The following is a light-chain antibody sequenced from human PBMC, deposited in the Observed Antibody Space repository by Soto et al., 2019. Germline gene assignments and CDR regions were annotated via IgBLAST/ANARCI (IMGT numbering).Light chain of an antibody. CDR1: QSISSW. J-gene: IGKJ1*01. Sequence: DIHMTPSPSTLSASVGDRVTITSLASQSISSWLAWYQQKPGKAPKLLIYKASSLESGVPSRFSGSGSGTEFTLTISSLKNDDFATYYCQQYNSYIRTFGQGTKVDIK. CDR2: KAS. V-gene: IGKV1-5*03. CDR3: QQYNSYIRT.